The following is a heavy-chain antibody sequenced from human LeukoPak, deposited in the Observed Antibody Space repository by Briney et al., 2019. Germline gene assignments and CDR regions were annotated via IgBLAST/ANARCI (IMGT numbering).Heavy chain of an antibody. CDR2: ITPVINTA. J-gene: IGHJ5*02. Sequence: ASVKVSCKTSGGTSLSHTFSWVRQAPGQGLEWMGKITPVINTANYAQTFQGRVSIYADKSTTTVYMDLSGLRPDDTAVYYCARVNLRGSNYNWFDPWGQGTLVTVAS. D-gene: IGHD1-26*01. CDR1: GGTSLSHT. V-gene: IGHV1-69*08. CDR3: ARVNLRGSNYNWFDP.